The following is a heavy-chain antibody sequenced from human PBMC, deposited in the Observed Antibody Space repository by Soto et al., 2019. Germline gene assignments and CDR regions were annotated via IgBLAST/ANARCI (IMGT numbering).Heavy chain of an antibody. CDR2: ISSSGSTI. CDR3: ASGTSYCGGDCYPSYYYYYYGMDV. D-gene: IGHD2-21*02. V-gene: IGHV3-11*01. J-gene: IGHJ6*02. CDR1: GFTFSDYY. Sequence: SLRLSCAASGFTFSDYYMSWIRQAPGKGLEWVSYISSSGSTIYYADSVKGRFTISRDNAKNSLYLQMNSLRAEDTAVYYCASGTSYCGGDCYPSYYYYYYGMDVWGQGTTVTVSS.